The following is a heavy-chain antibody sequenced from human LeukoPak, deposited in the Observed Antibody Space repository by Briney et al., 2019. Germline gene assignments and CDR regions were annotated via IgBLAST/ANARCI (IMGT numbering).Heavy chain of an antibody. CDR2: INHSGST. Sequence: KPSETLSLTCAVYGGSFSGYYWSWIRQPPGKGLEWIGEINHSGSTNYNPSLKSRVTISVDTSKNQFSLKLSSVTAADTAVYYCARDYYDYYYYGMDVWGQGTTVTVSS. CDR1: GGSFSGYY. D-gene: IGHD3-22*01. V-gene: IGHV4-34*01. CDR3: ARDYYDYYYYGMDV. J-gene: IGHJ6*02.